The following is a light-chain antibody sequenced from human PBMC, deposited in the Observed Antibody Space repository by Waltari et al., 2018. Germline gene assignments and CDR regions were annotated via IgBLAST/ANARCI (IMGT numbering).Light chain of an antibody. CDR3: QSADSSGTSRDVL. CDR1: TLTKQF. Sequence: SYELTQPPSVSVSPGQTARITCSGDTLTKQFAYWYQKKPGQAPVVVIYKDSVRPSGIPARFSGSSSGTTVPLTISGVQAEDEADYYCQSADSSGTSRDVLFGGGTKLTVL. V-gene: IGLV3-25*03. CDR2: KDS. J-gene: IGLJ2*01.